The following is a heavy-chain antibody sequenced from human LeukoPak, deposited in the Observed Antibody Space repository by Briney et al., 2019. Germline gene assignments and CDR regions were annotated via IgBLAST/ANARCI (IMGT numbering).Heavy chain of an antibody. D-gene: IGHD2-21*01. CDR1: GYTFTGYY. CDR2: INPNSGGT. Sequence: ASVKVSCKASGYTFTGYYMHWVRQAPGQGLEWMGWINPNSGGTNYAQKFQGRVTMTRDTSISTAYMELSRLRSDDTAVYYCARAKTTARVVYYWGQGTLVTVSS. CDR3: ARAKTTARVVYY. V-gene: IGHV1-2*02. J-gene: IGHJ4*02.